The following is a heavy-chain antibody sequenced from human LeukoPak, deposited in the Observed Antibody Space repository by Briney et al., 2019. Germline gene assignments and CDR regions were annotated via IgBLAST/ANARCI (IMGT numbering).Heavy chain of an antibody. Sequence: SETLSLTCTVSGGSISSYYWSWIRQPAGKGLEWIGRIYTSGSTNYNPSLKSRVTISVDTSKNQFSLKLSSVTAADTAVYYCARGTAVAGRYYFDYWGQGTLVTVSS. CDR3: ARGTAVAGRYYFDY. D-gene: IGHD6-19*01. CDR2: IYTSGST. CDR1: GGSISSYY. V-gene: IGHV4-4*07. J-gene: IGHJ4*02.